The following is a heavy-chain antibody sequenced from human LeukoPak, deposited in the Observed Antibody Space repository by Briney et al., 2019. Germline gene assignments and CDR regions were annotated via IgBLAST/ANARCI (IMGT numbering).Heavy chain of an antibody. D-gene: IGHD2-2*01. CDR1: GSRFSDFA. Sequence: PGGSLRLSCAASGSRFSDFAMSWVRQAPGKGLEWVSSISSSSSYIYYADSVKGRFTISRDNAKNSLYLQMNSLRAEDTAVYYCARGAQGYCSSTSCFGQYYFDYWGQGTLVTVSS. V-gene: IGHV3-21*01. CDR2: ISSSSSYI. CDR3: ARGAQGYCSSTSCFGQYYFDY. J-gene: IGHJ4*02.